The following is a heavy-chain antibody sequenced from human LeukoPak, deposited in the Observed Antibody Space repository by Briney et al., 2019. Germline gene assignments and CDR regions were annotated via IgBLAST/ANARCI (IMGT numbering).Heavy chain of an antibody. Sequence: GSSVKVSCKASGGTFSSYAISWVRQAPGQGLEWMGGIIPIFGTANYAQKFQGRVTITTDESTSTAYMELSSLRSEDTAVYYCAAGRRCSSTSCYGTPVGNYWGQGTLVTVSS. V-gene: IGHV1-69*05. CDR1: GGTFSSYA. CDR2: IIPIFGTA. J-gene: IGHJ4*02. D-gene: IGHD2-2*01. CDR3: AAGRRCSSTSCYGTPVGNY.